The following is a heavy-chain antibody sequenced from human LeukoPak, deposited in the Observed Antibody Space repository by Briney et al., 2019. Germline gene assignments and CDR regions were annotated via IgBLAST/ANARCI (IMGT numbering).Heavy chain of an antibody. CDR2: IFYSGST. Sequence: SETLSFTCTVSGGSISTSSYYWGWIRQPPGKGLEWIGNIFYSGSTYYNPSLKSRVTISVDTSKNQFSLKVTSLTAADTAMYYCARDGFYDSSGYYYNWVFDYWGQGTLVTVSS. J-gene: IGHJ4*02. V-gene: IGHV4-39*07. CDR1: GGSISTSSYY. D-gene: IGHD3-22*01. CDR3: ARDGFYDSSGYYYNWVFDY.